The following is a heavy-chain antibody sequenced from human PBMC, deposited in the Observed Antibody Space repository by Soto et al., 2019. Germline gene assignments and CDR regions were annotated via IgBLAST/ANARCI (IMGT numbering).Heavy chain of an antibody. CDR2: IYYSGST. D-gene: IGHD2-2*01. V-gene: IGHV4-39*01. Sequence: SETLSLTCTVSGGSISSSSYYWGWIRQPPGKGLEWIGSIYYSGSTYYNPSLKSRVTISVDTSKNQFSLKLSSVTAADTAVYYCARGVPAAIIDYYYYMDVWGKGTTVTVS. J-gene: IGHJ6*03. CDR3: ARGVPAAIIDYYYYMDV. CDR1: GGSISSSSYY.